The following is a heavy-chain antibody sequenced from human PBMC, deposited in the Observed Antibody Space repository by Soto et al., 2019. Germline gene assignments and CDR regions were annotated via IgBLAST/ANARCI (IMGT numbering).Heavy chain of an antibody. Sequence: GGSLRLSCAASGFTFSSYAMSWVRQAPGKGLEWVSAISGSGGSTYYADSVKGRFTISRDNAKNSLYLQMNSLRAEDTAVYYCARDGHLGYDLFDYWGQGTLVTVSS. J-gene: IGHJ4*02. CDR3: ARDGHLGYDLFDY. V-gene: IGHV3-23*01. D-gene: IGHD5-12*01. CDR1: GFTFSSYA. CDR2: ISGSGGST.